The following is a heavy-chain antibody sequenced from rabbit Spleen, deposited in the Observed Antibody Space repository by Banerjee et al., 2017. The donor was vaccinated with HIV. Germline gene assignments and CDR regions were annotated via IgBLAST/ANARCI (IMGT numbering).Heavy chain of an antibody. J-gene: IGHJ4*02. Sequence: QEQLVESGGGLVQPEGSLTLTCTASGFSFSEKEVMCWVRQALGKGLEWIGCINTITGKTLYATWAKGRFTISRASSTTVFLQVTRLTAADTATYFCARDLPEIVGWNAGFWGPGTRVTVS. CDR2: INTITGKT. D-gene: IGHD4-2*01. CDR1: GFSFSEKEV. CDR3: ARDLPEIVGWNAGF. V-gene: IGHV1S45*01.